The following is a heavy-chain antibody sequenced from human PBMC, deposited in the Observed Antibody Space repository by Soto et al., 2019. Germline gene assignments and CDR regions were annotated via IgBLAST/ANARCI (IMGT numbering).Heavy chain of an antibody. V-gene: IGHV2-26*01. CDR1: GFSLSNARMG. CDR3: ARIPYDFCSGPYYFDY. CDR2: IFSNDEK. J-gene: IGHJ4*02. D-gene: IGHD3-3*01. Sequence: GSGPTLVNPTETLTLTCTVSGFSLSNARMGVSWIRQPPGKALEWLAHIFSNDEKSYSTSLKGRLTISKDTSKSQVVLTMTNMDPVDTATYYCARIPYDFCSGPYYFDYWGQGTLGTVSS.